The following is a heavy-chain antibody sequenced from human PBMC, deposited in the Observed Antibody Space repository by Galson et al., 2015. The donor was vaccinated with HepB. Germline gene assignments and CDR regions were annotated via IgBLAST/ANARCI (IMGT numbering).Heavy chain of an antibody. Sequence: QSGAEVKKPGESLRISCKGSGYSFTSYWISWVRQMPGKGLEWMGRIDPSDSYTNYSPSFQGHVTISADKSISTAYLQWSSLKASDTAMYYCARLSYSNYAGYYYYMDVWGKGTTVTVSS. CDR3: ARLSYSNYAGYYYYMDV. J-gene: IGHJ6*03. V-gene: IGHV5-10-1*01. CDR2: IDPSDSYT. D-gene: IGHD4-11*01. CDR1: GYSFTSYW.